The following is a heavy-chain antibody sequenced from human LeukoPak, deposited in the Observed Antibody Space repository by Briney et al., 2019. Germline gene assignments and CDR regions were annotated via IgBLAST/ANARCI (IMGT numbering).Heavy chain of an antibody. CDR3: AKPTQYSSSYFDY. CDR2: ISGSGGST. CDR1: GFTFSSYA. Sequence: GGSLRLSCAASGFTFSSYAMSWVRQAPGKGLEWVSAISGSGGSTYYADSVKGRFTISRDNSKNTLYLLMNSLRAEDTAVYYCAKPTQYSSSYFDYWGQGTLVTVSS. J-gene: IGHJ4*02. V-gene: IGHV3-23*01. D-gene: IGHD6-6*01.